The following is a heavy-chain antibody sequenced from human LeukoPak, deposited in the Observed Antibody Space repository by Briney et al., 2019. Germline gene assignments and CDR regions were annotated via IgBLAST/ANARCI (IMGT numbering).Heavy chain of an antibody. CDR3: ARAPIVVPAAIYRSWFDP. Sequence: SETLSLTCAVSGGSISSSNWWSWVRQPPGKGLEWIGEIYHSGSTNYNPSLKSRVTISVDKSKNQFSLKLSSVTAADTAVYYCARAPIVVPAAIYRSWFDPWGQGTLVTVSS. V-gene: IGHV4-4*02. D-gene: IGHD2-2*02. CDR1: GGSISSSNW. CDR2: IYHSGST. J-gene: IGHJ5*02.